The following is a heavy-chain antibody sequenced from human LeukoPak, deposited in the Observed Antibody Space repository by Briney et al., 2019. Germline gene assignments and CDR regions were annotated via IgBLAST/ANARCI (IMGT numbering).Heavy chain of an antibody. V-gene: IGHV4-38-2*02. CDR1: GYSISSNYH. Sequence: PSETLSLTCTVSGYSISSNYHWSWIRQPPGKGLEWIATIYHSGSTYYNPSLKSRVTISVDTSKNQFSLKMRSVTAADTAVYYCARVRAVAGTPPDYWGQGTLVTVSS. D-gene: IGHD6-19*01. CDR2: IYHSGST. CDR3: ARVRAVAGTPPDY. J-gene: IGHJ4*02.